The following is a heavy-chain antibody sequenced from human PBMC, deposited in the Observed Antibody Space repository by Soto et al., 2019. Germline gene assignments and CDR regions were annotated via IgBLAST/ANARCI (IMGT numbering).Heavy chain of an antibody. CDR3: AKGGSSWTEWFDP. Sequence: QVQLVQSGAEVKKPGASVKVSCKASGYPLTAKYLHWVRQAPGQGLEWMGWINPSSGGTKEAQKFRGRVTMTRDTSISAAYMEVSRLTSDATAVYYCAKGGSSWTEWFDPWGQGTLVTVSS. CDR1: GYPLTAKY. V-gene: IGHV1-2*02. D-gene: IGHD6-13*01. J-gene: IGHJ5*02. CDR2: INPSSGGT.